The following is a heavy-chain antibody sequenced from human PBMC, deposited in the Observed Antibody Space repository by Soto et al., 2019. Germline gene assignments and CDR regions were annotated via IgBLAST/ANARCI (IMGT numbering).Heavy chain of an antibody. D-gene: IGHD3-22*01. CDR3: ARARARYYDSSGYRPLVEYFQH. CDR2: IIPIFGTA. Sequence: SVKVSCKASGYTFTSSGISWVRQAPGQGLEWMGGIIPIFGTANYAQKFQGRVTITADESTSTAYMELSSLRSEDTAVYYCARARARYYDSSGYRPLVEYFQHWGQGTLVTVSS. V-gene: IGHV1-69*01. CDR1: GYTFTSSG. J-gene: IGHJ1*01.